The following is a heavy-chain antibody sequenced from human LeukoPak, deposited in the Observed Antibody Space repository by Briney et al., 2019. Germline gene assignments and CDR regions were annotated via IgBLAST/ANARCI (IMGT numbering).Heavy chain of an antibody. CDR2: INHSGST. V-gene: IGHV4-34*01. CDR3: ARRTNWGNDILTGYYTGVFDY. J-gene: IGHJ4*02. Sequence: SETLSLTCAVYGGSFSGYYWSWISQPPGKGLEWIGEINHSGSTNYNPSLKSRVTISVDTSKNQFSLKLSSVTAADTAVYYCARRTNWGNDILTGYYTGVFDYWGQGTLVTVSS. CDR1: GGSFSGYY. D-gene: IGHD3-9*01.